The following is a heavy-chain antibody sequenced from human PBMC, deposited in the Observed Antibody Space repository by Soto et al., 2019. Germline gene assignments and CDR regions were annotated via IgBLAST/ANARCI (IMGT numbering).Heavy chain of an antibody. CDR2: FNPSGLST. J-gene: IGHJ4*02. CDR3: AKVTHRGPIAVAGPLGS. V-gene: IGHV1-46*01. D-gene: IGHD6-19*01. Sequence: QVHLVQSGAEVKKPGASVNVSCQASGSITNHHMHWVRQAPGQGLEWMGIFNPSGLSTTYAQKFQGRVTITRDTSTITVYIELSSLTSEDTAVYFCAKVTHRGPIAVAGPLGSWGQGTLVIVSS. CDR1: GSITNHH.